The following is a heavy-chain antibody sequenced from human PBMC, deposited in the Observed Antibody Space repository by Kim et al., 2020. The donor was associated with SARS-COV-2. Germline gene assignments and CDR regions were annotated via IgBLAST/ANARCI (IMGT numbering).Heavy chain of an antibody. V-gene: IGHV3-48*03. CDR2: ISSSGSTI. D-gene: IGHD6-6*01. CDR1: GFTFSSYE. CDR3: AREGIAARSTFFDY. J-gene: IGHJ4*02. Sequence: GGSLRLSCAASGFTFSSYEMNWVRQAPGKGLEWVSYISSSGSTIYYVDSVKGRFTISRDNAKNSLYLQMNSLRAEDTAVYYCAREGIAARSTFFDYWGQGTLVTVSS.